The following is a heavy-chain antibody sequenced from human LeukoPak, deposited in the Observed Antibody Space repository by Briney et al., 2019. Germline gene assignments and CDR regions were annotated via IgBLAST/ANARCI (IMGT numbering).Heavy chain of an antibody. D-gene: IGHD3-10*01. V-gene: IGHV1-8*01. CDR1: GYTFTSYD. Sequence: ASVKVSCKASGYTFTSYDINWVRQATGQGLEWMGWMNPNSGNTGYAQKFQGRVTMTRNTSISTAYMELSSLRSEDTAVYYCARRGRMGTYYYYCGMDVWGQGTTVTVSS. CDR3: ARRGRMGTYYYYCGMDV. J-gene: IGHJ6*02. CDR2: MNPNSGNT.